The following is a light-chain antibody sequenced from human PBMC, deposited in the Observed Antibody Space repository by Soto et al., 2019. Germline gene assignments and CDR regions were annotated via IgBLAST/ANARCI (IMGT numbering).Light chain of an antibody. J-gene: IGLJ2*01. CDR3: SSHSSSSTLVV. CDR2: DVN. Sequence: QSALTQPASMSGSPGQSITISCTGTSSDVGGYNYVSWYRQHPGKAPKLMIYDVNNRPSGVSNRFSGSKSGNTAFLTISGLQAEDEADYYCSSHSSSSTLVVFGGGTKVTVL. CDR1: SSDVGGYNY. V-gene: IGLV2-14*03.